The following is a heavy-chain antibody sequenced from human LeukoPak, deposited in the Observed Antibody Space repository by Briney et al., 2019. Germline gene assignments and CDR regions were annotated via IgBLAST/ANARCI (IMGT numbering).Heavy chain of an antibody. CDR1: GFTFSGSA. CDR2: IRSKANSYAT. J-gene: IGHJ5*02. Sequence: GGSLRLSCAASGFTFSGSAMHWVRQASGKGLEWVGRIRSKANSYATAYAASVKGRFTISRDDSKNTAYLQMNSLKTEDKAVYYCTRHRYSGSYNWFDPWGQGTLVTVSS. CDR3: TRHRYSGSYNWFDP. V-gene: IGHV3-73*01. D-gene: IGHD1-26*01.